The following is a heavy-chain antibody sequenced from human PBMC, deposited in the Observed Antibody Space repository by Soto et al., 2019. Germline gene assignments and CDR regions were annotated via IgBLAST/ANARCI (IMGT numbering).Heavy chain of an antibody. CDR1: EFPFSNYG. CDR3: AGGQYYCDY. D-gene: IGHD2-15*01. J-gene: IGHJ4*02. CDR2: ISYDGSNK. Sequence: QVQLVESGGGVVQPGRSLRLSCAASEFPFSNYGMHWVRQAPGKGLEWMAHISYDGSNKHYADSVKGRFTISRDNSKHMLFLQMSILRTEDTAVYYCAGGQYYCDYCGQGTRVSVSS. V-gene: IGHV3-30*03.